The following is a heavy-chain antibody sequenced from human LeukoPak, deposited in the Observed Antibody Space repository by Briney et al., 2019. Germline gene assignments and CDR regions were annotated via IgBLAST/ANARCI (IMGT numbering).Heavy chain of an antibody. CDR1: GGSISSSSYY. CDR3: ARDPSSARGITYSGSYFDY. V-gene: IGHV4-39*07. CDR2: IYYSGST. Sequence: SETLSLTCTVAGGSISSSSYYWGWIRQPPGKGLEWIGSIYYSGSTYYNPSLKSRVTISVDTSKNQLSLKLSSVTAADTAVYYCARDPSSARGITYSGSYFDYWGQGTLVTVSS. D-gene: IGHD1-26*01. J-gene: IGHJ4*02.